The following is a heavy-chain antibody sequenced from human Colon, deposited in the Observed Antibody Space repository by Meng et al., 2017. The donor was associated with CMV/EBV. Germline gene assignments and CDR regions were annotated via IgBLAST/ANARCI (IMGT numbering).Heavy chain of an antibody. CDR1: GMTLSSYW. V-gene: IGHV3-48*03. Sequence: GGSLRLSCAASGMTLSSYWMTWVRQAPGKGLEWLSYISHTGQALYYADSVKGRFTMSRDNARKSLYLQMNSLRAEDTAIYYCAREGRKAADIWGQGTLVTVSS. CDR2: ISHTGQAL. D-gene: IGHD6-6*01. CDR3: AREGRKAADI. J-gene: IGHJ4*02.